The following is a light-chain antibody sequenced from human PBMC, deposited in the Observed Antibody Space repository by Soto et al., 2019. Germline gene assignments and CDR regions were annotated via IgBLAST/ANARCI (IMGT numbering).Light chain of an antibody. J-gene: IGLJ2*01. CDR2: DVS. Sequence: QSALTQPASVSGSPGQSITISCTGTSSDVGGYNYVSWYQQHPGKAPKLMIYDVSNRPSGVSNRFSGSKSGNTASLTISGLHAEDEADYYCSSYTSSSTLDVVFGGGTKFTVL. CDR3: SSYTSSSTLDVV. V-gene: IGLV2-14*01. CDR1: SSDVGGYNY.